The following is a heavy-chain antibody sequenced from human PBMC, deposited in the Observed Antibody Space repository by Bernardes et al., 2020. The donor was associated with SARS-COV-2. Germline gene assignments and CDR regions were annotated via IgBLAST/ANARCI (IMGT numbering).Heavy chain of an antibody. CDR2: IKQDGSEK. D-gene: IGHD3-16*01. V-gene: IGHV3-7*04. J-gene: IGHJ4*02. Sequence: GGSLRLSCAASGFTFSNYWMSWVRQAPGKGLEWVANIKQDGSEKYYVDSVKGRFTISRDNSKNSLYLQMNSLRAEDTAVYYCAREMGYYDYVWGSSLNDYWGQGTLVTVSS. CDR1: GFTFSNYW. CDR3: AREMGYYDYVWGSSLNDY.